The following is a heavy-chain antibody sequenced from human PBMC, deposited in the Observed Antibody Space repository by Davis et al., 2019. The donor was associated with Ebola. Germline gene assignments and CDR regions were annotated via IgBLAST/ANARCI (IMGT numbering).Heavy chain of an antibody. V-gene: IGHV1-3*01. D-gene: IGHD6-13*01. CDR1: GFTFSGSA. CDR2: INAGNGNT. CDR3: ARGRYSSSWQINYYGMDV. Sequence: GESLKISCAASGFTFSGSAMHWVRQAPGQRLEWMGWINAGNGNTKYSQKFQGRVTITRDTSASTAYMELSSLRSEDTAVYYCARGRYSSSWQINYYGMDVWGQGTTVTVSS. J-gene: IGHJ6*02.